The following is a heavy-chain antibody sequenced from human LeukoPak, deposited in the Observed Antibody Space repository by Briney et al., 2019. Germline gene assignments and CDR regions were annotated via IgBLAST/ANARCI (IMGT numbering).Heavy chain of an antibody. V-gene: IGHV3-66*01. CDR1: GFTVSSNY. J-gene: IGHJ4*02. CDR3: ARVGAAAGSYYFDY. CDR2: IYSGGST. D-gene: IGHD6-13*01. Sequence: GGSLRLSCAASGFTVSSNYMSWVRQAPGKGLEWVSVIYSGGSTYYADSVKGRFTISRDNSKNTLYLQMNSLRAEDTAVYYCARVGAAAGSYYFDYWGQGTLVTVSS.